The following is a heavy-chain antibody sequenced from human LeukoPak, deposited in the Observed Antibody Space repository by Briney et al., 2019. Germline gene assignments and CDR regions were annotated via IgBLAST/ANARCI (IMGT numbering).Heavy chain of an antibody. CDR1: GFTVSSNY. D-gene: IGHD6-19*01. J-gene: IGHJ6*03. Sequence: PGGSLRLSCAASGFTVSSNYMSWVRQTPGKGLEWVSVIYSGGTTYYADSVKGRFTISRDNSKNTLYLQMNSLRAEDTAVYYCASSLSSGWYSSYYYYMDVWGKGTTVTVSS. CDR2: IYSGGTT. V-gene: IGHV3-66*01. CDR3: ASSLSSGWYSSYYYYMDV.